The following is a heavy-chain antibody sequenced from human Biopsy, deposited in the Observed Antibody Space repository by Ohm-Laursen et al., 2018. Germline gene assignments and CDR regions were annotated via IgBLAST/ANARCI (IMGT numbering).Heavy chain of an antibody. CDR3: ARDPRYGYGSYFDY. V-gene: IGHV1-2*02. Sequence: SVKVSCKPSGYTFTGYYMHWVRQAPGQGLEWMGWINPNSGVTNYAQRFQGRVTMTRDTSISTAYMELSRLRSDDTAVYYCARDPRYGYGSYFDYWGQGTLVAVSS. CDR1: GYTFTGYY. J-gene: IGHJ4*02. D-gene: IGHD3-10*01. CDR2: INPNSGVT.